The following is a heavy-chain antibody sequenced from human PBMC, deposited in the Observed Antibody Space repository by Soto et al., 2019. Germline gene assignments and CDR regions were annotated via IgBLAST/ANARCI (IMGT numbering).Heavy chain of an antibody. CDR2: ISSSTNYI. V-gene: IGHV3-21*06. Sequence: GGSLRLSCAASGFTFTRYSMNWVRQAPGKGLEWVSSISSSTNYIYYGDSMKGRFTISRDNAKNSLYLEMNSLRAEDTAVYYCARESEDLTSNFDYWGQGTLVTVS. J-gene: IGHJ4*02. CDR1: GFTFTRYS. CDR3: ARESEDLTSNFDY.